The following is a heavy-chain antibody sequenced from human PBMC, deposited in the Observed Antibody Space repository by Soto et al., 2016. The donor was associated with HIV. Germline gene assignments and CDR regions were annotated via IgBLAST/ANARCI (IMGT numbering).Heavy chain of an antibody. CDR2: IYYSGST. V-gene: IGHV4-59*01. CDR1: GGSISSYY. Sequence: QVQLQESGPGLVKPSETLSLTCTVSGGSISSYYWSWIRQPPGKGLEWIGYIYYSGSTNYNPSLKSRVTISVDTSKNQFSLKLSSVTAADTAVYYCAREVAVAGIVDVVGPRGPRVTVS. CDR3: AREVAVAGIVDV. J-gene: IGHJ6*02. D-gene: IGHD6-19*01.